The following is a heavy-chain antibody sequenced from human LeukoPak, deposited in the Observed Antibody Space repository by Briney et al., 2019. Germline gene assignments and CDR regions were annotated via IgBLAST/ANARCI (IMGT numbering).Heavy chain of an antibody. D-gene: IGHD4-17*01. CDR2: INHSGST. CDR1: GGSISGYY. CDR3: ARGHSVTGNYYFDY. Sequence: SETLSLTCTVSGGSISGYYWSWIRQPPGKGLEWIGEINHSGSTNYNPSLKSRVTISVDTSKNQFSLKLSSVTAADTAVYYCARGHSVTGNYYFDYWGQGTLVTVSS. J-gene: IGHJ4*02. V-gene: IGHV4-34*01.